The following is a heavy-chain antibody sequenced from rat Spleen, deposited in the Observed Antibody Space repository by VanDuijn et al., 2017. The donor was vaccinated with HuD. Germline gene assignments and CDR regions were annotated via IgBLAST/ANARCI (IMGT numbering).Heavy chain of an antibody. V-gene: IGHV2-15*01. CDR2: IWGDGST. J-gene: IGHJ2*01. Sequence: QVQLEESGPGLVQSSQTLSLTCTVSGFSLISYAVNWVRQPPGKGLEWMGGIWGDGSTNYNSALKSRLSISRDTSKSQVFLKMNSLQTEDTAIYFCTRARSGDRFDYWGQGVMVTVSS. CDR3: TRARSGDRFDY. CDR1: GFSLISYA. D-gene: IGHD1-1*01.